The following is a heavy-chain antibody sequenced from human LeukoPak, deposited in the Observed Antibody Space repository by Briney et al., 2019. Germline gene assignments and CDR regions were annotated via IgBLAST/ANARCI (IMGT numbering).Heavy chain of an antibody. CDR3: ARDVRYTPDD. Sequence: GRSLRLSCAAAGFSFSNYPMNWVRQAPGKGLEWVSHISSDGNTESYVDAPRGRFTMSRDNAKNTLYLQVNSLRAEDTAVYFCARDVRYTPDDWGQGTLVTVSS. J-gene: IGHJ4*02. CDR1: GFSFSNYP. CDR2: ISSDGNTE. V-gene: IGHV3-48*03. D-gene: IGHD3-16*02.